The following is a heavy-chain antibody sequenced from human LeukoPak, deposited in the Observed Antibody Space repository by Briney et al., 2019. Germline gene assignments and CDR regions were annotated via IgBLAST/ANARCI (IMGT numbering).Heavy chain of an antibody. CDR2: INPNSGGT. Sequence: GASVKVSCKASGYTFTGYYMHWVRQAPGQGLEWMGWINPNSGGTNYAQKFQGRVTMTRDTSISTAYMELSRLRSDDTAVYYCARDGPTSMYDSSGYYHLGYWGQGTLVTVSS. V-gene: IGHV1-2*02. CDR1: GYTFTGYY. CDR3: ARDGPTSMYDSSGYYHLGY. J-gene: IGHJ4*02. D-gene: IGHD3-22*01.